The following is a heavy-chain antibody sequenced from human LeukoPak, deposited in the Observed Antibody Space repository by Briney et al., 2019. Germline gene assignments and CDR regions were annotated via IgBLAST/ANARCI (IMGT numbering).Heavy chain of an antibody. CDR2: ISAYNGNT. Sequence: ASVKVSCKASGYTFTSYGISWVRQAPGQGLEWMGWISAYNGNTNYAQKLQGRVTMTTDTSTSTAYMELRSLRSDDTAVYYCARGPDTSRWERPLRRFDYWGQGTLVTVSS. CDR1: GYTFTSYG. D-gene: IGHD1-26*01. CDR3: ARGPDTSRWERPLRRFDY. J-gene: IGHJ4*02. V-gene: IGHV1-18*01.